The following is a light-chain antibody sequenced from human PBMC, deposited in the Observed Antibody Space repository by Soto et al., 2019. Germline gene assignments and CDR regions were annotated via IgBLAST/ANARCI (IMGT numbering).Light chain of an antibody. Sequence: EIVLTQSPATLSLSPGERATLSFSASQSVSSYLAWYQQKPVQAPRLLIYDASNRATGIPARFSGSGSGTDFTLAISSLEPEDFAVYYCQQYGSSGTFGQGTKVDIK. CDR3: QQYGSSGT. V-gene: IGKV3-11*01. CDR2: DAS. J-gene: IGKJ1*01. CDR1: QSVSSY.